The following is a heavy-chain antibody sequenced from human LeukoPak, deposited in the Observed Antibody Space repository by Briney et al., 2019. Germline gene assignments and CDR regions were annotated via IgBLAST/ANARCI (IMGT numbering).Heavy chain of an antibody. CDR3: ARDTAETMHFDY. CDR1: GGSFSGYF. CDR2: INHSGST. J-gene: IGHJ4*02. Sequence: SETLSLTCAVYGGSFSGYFWSWIRQPPGKGLEWIGEINHSGSTNYNPSLKSRVTISVDTSKNQFSLNLSSVTAADTAVYYCARDTAETMHFDYWGQGTLVTVSS. V-gene: IGHV4-34*01. D-gene: IGHD5-18*01.